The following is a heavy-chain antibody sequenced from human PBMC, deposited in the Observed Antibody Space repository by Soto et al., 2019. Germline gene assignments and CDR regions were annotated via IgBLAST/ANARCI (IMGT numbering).Heavy chain of an antibody. D-gene: IGHD6-6*01. CDR1: GSTFSSYA. CDR3: AKDIVARGGMDV. Sequence: EVQLLDSGGGLVQPGGSLRLSCAASGSTFSSYAMSWVRQAPGKGLEWVSAISGSAITTYYADSVKGRFTISRDNSKKTVYLQMNSLRAEDTAISYCAKDIVARGGMDVWGRGTTVTVSS. J-gene: IGHJ6*02. V-gene: IGHV3-23*01. CDR2: ISGSAITT.